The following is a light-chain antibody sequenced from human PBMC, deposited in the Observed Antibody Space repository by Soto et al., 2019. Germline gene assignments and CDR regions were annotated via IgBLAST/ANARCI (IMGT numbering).Light chain of an antibody. CDR2: YDD. V-gene: IGLV1-36*01. Sequence: QSVLTQPPSVSEAPRQRVTISCSGSSSNMGNNAVNWYQQLPGKAPKLLIYYDDLLPSGVSDRFSGSKSGTSASLAISGLQSEDGAGYYCAAWDESVNGGVFGGGTKLTVL. CDR3: AAWDESVNGGV. CDR1: SSNMGNNA. J-gene: IGLJ2*01.